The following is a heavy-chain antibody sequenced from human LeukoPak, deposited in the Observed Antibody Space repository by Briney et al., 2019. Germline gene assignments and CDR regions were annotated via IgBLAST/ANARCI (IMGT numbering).Heavy chain of an antibody. D-gene: IGHD2-15*01. CDR2: IYYSGST. J-gene: IGHJ4*02. CDR3: ARHVGCSGGSCAYYFDY. Sequence: SETLSLTRTVSGGSISSYYWSWIRQPPGKGLEWIGYIYYSGSTNYNPSLKSRVTISVDTSKNQFSLKLSSVTAADAAVYYCARHVGCSGGSCAYYFDYWGQGTLVTVSS. CDR1: GGSISSYY. V-gene: IGHV4-59*01.